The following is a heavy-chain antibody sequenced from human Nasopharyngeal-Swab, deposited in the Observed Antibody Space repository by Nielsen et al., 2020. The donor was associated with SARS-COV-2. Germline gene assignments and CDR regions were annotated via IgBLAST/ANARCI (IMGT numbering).Heavy chain of an antibody. CDR3: ASLLSITIFGDFDY. J-gene: IGHJ4*02. Sequence: GGSLRLSCAASGFTFRSYSRNWDRQAPGKGLEWVSSISSSSRYIDYADSVKGRFTISRDNAKNSLYLQMNSLRAEDTAVYYCASLLSITIFGDFDYWGQGTLVTVSS. CDR1: GFTFRSYS. CDR2: ISSSSRYI. V-gene: IGHV3-21*01. D-gene: IGHD3-3*01.